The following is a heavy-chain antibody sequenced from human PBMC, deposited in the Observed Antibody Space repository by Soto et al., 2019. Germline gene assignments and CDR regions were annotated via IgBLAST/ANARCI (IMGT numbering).Heavy chain of an antibody. V-gene: IGHV3-23*01. CDR3: ANSGWDHPGGYFQH. CDR1: GFTFSDYA. Sequence: EVQLLESGGGLVQPGGSLRLSCAASGFTFSDYAMTWVRQAPGKGLEWVSGISGSGSTTYYADSVKGRYTISRDNSKNTLYLQMNSLRAADTAVYYCANSGWDHPGGYFQHWGQGTLVSVS. CDR2: ISGSGSTT. J-gene: IGHJ1*01. D-gene: IGHD6-25*01.